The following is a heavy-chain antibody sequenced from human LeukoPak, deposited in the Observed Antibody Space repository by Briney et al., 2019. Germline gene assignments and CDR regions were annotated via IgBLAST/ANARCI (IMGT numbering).Heavy chain of an antibody. CDR1: GGSFSGYY. Sequence: SETLSLTCAVYGGSFSGYYWSWIRQPPGKGLEWIGEINRSGSTNYNPSLKSRVTISVDTSKNQFSLKLSSVTAADTAVYYCARATAIAAAGPYNWFDPWGQGTLVTVSS. D-gene: IGHD6-13*01. V-gene: IGHV4-34*01. J-gene: IGHJ5*02. CDR3: ARATAIAAAGPYNWFDP. CDR2: INRSGST.